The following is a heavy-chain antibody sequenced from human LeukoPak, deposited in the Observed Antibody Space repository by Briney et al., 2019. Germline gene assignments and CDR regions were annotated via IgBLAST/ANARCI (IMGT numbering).Heavy chain of an antibody. Sequence: VGSLRLSCAASGVSFTSNGMHWVRRALRGRGEGGVGISYDRGNKYYEDYVKGRYTISTDKTKNTLYLQMNSLRAEDTAVYYCAKDRVGYYILTGYYNYFDYWGQGTLVTVAS. CDR1: GVSFTSNG. CDR3: AKDRVGYYILTGYYNYFDY. J-gene: IGHJ4*02. V-gene: IGHV3-30*18. CDR2: ISYDRGNK. D-gene: IGHD3-9*01.